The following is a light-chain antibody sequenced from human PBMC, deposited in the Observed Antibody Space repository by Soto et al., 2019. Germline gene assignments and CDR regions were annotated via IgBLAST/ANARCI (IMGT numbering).Light chain of an antibody. CDR3: AAWDDRLSDLL. CDR1: GSNIGKNS. Sequence: QSVLTQPPSVSAAPGQKVTISCSGSGSNIGKNSVSWYQQLPGTAPKLLIYDNYKRPSGVPDRFSGSKSGTSASLAISGLQSEDEADYYCAAWDDRLSDLLFGGGTKVTVL. CDR2: DNY. J-gene: IGLJ2*01. V-gene: IGLV1-51*01.